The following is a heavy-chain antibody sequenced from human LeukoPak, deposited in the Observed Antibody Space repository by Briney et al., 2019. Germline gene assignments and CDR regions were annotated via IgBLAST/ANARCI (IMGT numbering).Heavy chain of an antibody. Sequence: GGSLRLSCEDSGFTFSDFWMNWVRQAPGKGLEWVANMNQDGSERHYVDSVKGRLTISRDNAKKPLYLQMNSLRAEDTAVYYCARDRHRNDLEYWGQGTLVTVSS. D-gene: IGHD1-14*01. CDR1: GFTFSDFW. J-gene: IGHJ4*02. CDR3: ARDRHRNDLEY. V-gene: IGHV3-7*04. CDR2: MNQDGSER.